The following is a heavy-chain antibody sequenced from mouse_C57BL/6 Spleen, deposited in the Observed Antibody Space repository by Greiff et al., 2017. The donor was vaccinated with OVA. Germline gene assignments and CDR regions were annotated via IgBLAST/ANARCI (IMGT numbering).Heavy chain of an antibody. V-gene: IGHV3-6*01. Sequence: VQLQQSGPGLVKPSQSLSLTCSVTGYSITSGYYWNWIRQFPGNKLEWMGYISYDGSNNYNPSLKNRISITRDTSKNQFFLKLNSVTTEDTATYYCARTTTVVAMDYWGQGTSVTVSS. CDR2: ISYDGSN. J-gene: IGHJ4*01. D-gene: IGHD1-1*01. CDR3: ARTTTVVAMDY. CDR1: GYSITSGYY.